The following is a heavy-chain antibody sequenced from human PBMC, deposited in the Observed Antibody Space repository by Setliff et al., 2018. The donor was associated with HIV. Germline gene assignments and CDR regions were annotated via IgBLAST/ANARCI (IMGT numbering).Heavy chain of an antibody. CDR3: TRRRGPMVRGVDPSPSYYLDY. V-gene: IGHV4-34*01. J-gene: IGHJ4*02. D-gene: IGHD3-10*01. CDR1: GAPFSGFY. Sequence: SETLSLTCAVYGAPFSGFYWSWIRQTPGKGLEWIGEINYSRVTNYNPSLKSRVTISVDTSKNQFSLTMTSVRAGDSAVYYCTRRRGPMVRGVDPSPSYYLDYWGQGTRVTVSS. CDR2: INYSRVT.